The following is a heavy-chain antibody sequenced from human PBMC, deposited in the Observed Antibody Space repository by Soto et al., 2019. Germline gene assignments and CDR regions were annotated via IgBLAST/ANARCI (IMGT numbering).Heavy chain of an antibody. J-gene: IGHJ6*03. CDR2: ISSNGVGT. Sequence: EVQLAESGGGLAQPGGSLRLSCAXSGXXLSXXXXDWVRQAPGKGLEYVSGISSNGVGTYYANSVQGRFTISRDNSKNTVYLQMGSLRPEDMAVYYCARRARPDFYYMDVWGKGTTVTVSS. D-gene: IGHD6-6*01. CDR1: GXXLSXXX. CDR3: ARRARPDFYYMDV. V-gene: IGHV3-64*01.